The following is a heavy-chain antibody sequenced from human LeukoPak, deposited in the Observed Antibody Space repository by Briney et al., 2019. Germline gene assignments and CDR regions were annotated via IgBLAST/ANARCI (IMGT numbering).Heavy chain of an antibody. J-gene: IGHJ6*02. V-gene: IGHV4-31*03. Sequence: SETLSLTCTVSGGSISSGGSYWSWIRQHPGKGLEWIGYIYYSGSTYYNPSLKSRVTISVDTSKNQFSLKLSSVTAADTAVYYCARALAQQQLVPLYYYYYGMDVWGQGTTVTVSS. CDR1: GGSISSGGSY. CDR3: ARALAQQQLVPLYYYYYGMDV. CDR2: IYYSGST. D-gene: IGHD6-13*01.